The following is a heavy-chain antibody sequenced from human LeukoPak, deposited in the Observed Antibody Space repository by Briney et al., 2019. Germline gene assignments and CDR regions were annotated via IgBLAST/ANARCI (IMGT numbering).Heavy chain of an antibody. Sequence: PSETLSLTCTVSGGSISSGSYYWSWIRQPAGKGLEWIGRIYTSGSTNYNPSLKSRVTISVDTSKNQFSLKLSSVTAADTAVYYCARMGHYYEVGWFDPWGQGTLVTVSS. J-gene: IGHJ5*02. CDR3: ARMGHYYEVGWFDP. V-gene: IGHV4-61*02. CDR1: GGSISSGSYY. CDR2: IYTSGST. D-gene: IGHD3-22*01.